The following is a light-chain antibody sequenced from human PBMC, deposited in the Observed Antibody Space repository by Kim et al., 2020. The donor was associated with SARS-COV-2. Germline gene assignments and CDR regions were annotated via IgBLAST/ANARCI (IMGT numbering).Light chain of an antibody. Sequence: APGKTARITGGGNNIGSKSVHRYQKKAGQAPVLVIYYDSDRPAGIPERFSGSKSGNTATLTISRVEAGDEADYYCQVWDSSSDHVVFGGGTQLTVL. J-gene: IGLJ2*01. CDR3: QVWDSSSDHVV. V-gene: IGLV3-21*04. CDR2: YDS. CDR1: NIGSKS.